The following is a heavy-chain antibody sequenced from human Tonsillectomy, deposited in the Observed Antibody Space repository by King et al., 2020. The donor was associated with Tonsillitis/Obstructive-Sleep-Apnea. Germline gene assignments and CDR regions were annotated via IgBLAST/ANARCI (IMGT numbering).Heavy chain of an antibody. J-gene: IGHJ4*02. V-gene: IGHV3-23*04. D-gene: IGHD1-20*01. CDR1: GFSFSSFA. CDR2: VSGTGGGT. Sequence: EVHLVESGGALVQPGGSLRLSCAASGFSFSSFAMTWVRQAPGKGLDWVSTVSGTGGGTYYADSVKGRFTISRDNYKTTLYLQLDNLRVEDTAVYYCAKGIAGTKPPHWGQGTLVTVSS. CDR3: AKGIAGTKPPH.